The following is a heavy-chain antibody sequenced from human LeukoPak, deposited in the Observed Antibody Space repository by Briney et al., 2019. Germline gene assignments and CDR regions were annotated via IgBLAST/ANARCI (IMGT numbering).Heavy chain of an antibody. CDR2: IYYSGST. V-gene: IGHV4-59*01. Sequence: PSETLSLTCTVSGGSISSYYGSWVRQPPGKGLEWIGYIYYSGSTNYNPSRKSRVTISVDTSKNQFSLKLSSVTAADTAVYYCARDRMKDGYNRGIDYWGQGTLVTVSS. J-gene: IGHJ4*02. CDR1: GGSISSYY. CDR3: ARDRMKDGYNRGIDY. D-gene: IGHD5-24*01.